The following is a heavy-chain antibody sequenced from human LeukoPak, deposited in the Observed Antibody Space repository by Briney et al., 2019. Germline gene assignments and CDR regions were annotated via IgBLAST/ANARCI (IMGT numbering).Heavy chain of an antibody. CDR3: ARDTYSSSWYVEDY. CDR2: IYTSGST. Sequence: SETLSLTCTGSGGSISSYYWSWIRQPAGKGLEWIGRIYTSGSTNYNPSLNSRVTMSVDTSKNQFSLKLSSVPAADTAVYYCARDTYSSSWYVEDYWGQGTLVTVSS. D-gene: IGHD6-13*01. J-gene: IGHJ4*02. CDR1: GGSISSYY. V-gene: IGHV4-4*07.